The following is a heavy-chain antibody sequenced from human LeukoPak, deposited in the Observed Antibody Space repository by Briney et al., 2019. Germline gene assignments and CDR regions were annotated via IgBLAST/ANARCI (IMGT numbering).Heavy chain of an antibody. CDR2: IYYSGST. CDR3: ARDRGYDFWRD. D-gene: IGHD3-3*01. Sequence: SETLSLTCTVSGGSTSSYYWSWIRQPPGKGLEWIGYIYYSGSTNYNPSLKSRVTISVDTSKNQFSLKLSSVTAADTAVYYCARDRGYDFWRDWGQGTLVTVSS. CDR1: GGSTSSYY. V-gene: IGHV4-59*01. J-gene: IGHJ4*02.